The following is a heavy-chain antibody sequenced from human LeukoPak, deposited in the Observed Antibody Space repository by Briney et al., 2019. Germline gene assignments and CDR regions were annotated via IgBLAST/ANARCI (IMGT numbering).Heavy chain of an antibody. Sequence: GGSLRLSCAASGFKFDSYAIHWVRQAPGKGLEWLSIISWNGGFMDYADSVKGRFTISRDNVKNSLYLEMNSLRPEDTAFYYCAKVRGTYSSGFYFDFWGQGTLVTVSS. V-gene: IGHV3-9*01. J-gene: IGHJ4*02. D-gene: IGHD6-19*01. CDR2: ISWNGGFM. CDR3: AKVRGTYSSGFYFDF. CDR1: GFKFDSYA.